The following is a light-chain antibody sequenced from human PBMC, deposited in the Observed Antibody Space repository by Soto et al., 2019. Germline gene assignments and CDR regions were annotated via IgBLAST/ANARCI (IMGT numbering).Light chain of an antibody. V-gene: IGLV1-44*01. CDR1: ISNIGSNS. J-gene: IGLJ1*01. CDR2: SNN. Sequence: QPVLTQPPSASGTPGQRVTISCSGSISNIGSNSVNWYQQLPGTAPKLLFYSNNQRPSGVPDRFSGSKSGTSASLAISGLQSEDEADYYCQSYDSSLNGYVFGTGTKLTVL. CDR3: QSYDSSLNGYV.